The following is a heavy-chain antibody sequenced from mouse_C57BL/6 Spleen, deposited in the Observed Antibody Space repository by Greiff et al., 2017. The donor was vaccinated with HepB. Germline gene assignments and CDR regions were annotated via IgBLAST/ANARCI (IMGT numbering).Heavy chain of an antibody. Sequence: EVKVVESGGDLVKPGGSLKLSCAASGFTFSSYGMSWVRQTPDKRLEWVATISSGGSYTYYPDSVKGRFTISRDNAKNTLYLQMSSLKSEDTAMYYCARRGIYYDYLDYWGQGTTLTVSS. J-gene: IGHJ2*01. D-gene: IGHD2-4*01. V-gene: IGHV5-6*01. CDR3: ARRGIYYDYLDY. CDR1: GFTFSSYG. CDR2: ISSGGSYT.